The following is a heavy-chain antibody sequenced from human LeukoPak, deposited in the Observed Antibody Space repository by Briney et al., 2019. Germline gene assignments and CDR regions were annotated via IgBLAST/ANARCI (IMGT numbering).Heavy chain of an antibody. J-gene: IGHJ4*02. D-gene: IGHD1-1*01. CDR2: INHSGTT. V-gene: IGHV4-34*01. Sequence: PSETLSLTCAVYGGSFSDYHWSWVRQPPGKGLEWIGEINHSGTTHYNPSLKHKVTMSVDTSKTQFSLQFISVTAADTAIYYCARGPGHSFKYWGQGTRVTVSS. CDR3: ARGPGHSFKY. CDR1: GGSFSDYH.